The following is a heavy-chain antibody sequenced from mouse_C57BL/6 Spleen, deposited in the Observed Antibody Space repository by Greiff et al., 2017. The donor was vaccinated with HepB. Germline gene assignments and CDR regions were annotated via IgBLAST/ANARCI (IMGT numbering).Heavy chain of an antibody. CDR3: ARRDYYGNSVGAMDY. CDR2: IYPGDGDT. D-gene: IGHD2-1*01. V-gene: IGHV1-80*01. J-gene: IGHJ4*01. CDR1: GYAFSSYW. Sequence: VQLQQSGAELVKPGASVKISCKASGYAFSSYWMNWVKQRPGKGLEWIGQIYPGDGDTNYNGKFKGKATLTADKSSSTAYMQLSLLTSEDSAVYFCARRDYYGNSVGAMDYWGQGTSVTVSS.